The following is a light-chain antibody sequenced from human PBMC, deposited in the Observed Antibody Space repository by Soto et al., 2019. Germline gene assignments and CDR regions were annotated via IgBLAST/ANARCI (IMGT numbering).Light chain of an antibody. V-gene: IGLV1-47*01. CDR3: VAWDDNLSSRV. CDR2: MNS. CDR1: RSNIGSAI. Sequence: QSVLTQPRSLSGTPGQTVTISCIGSRSNIGSAIVHWYQQLPGTAPKHLIYMNSHRPSGVPDRFSASKSGTSASLVITGLRPEDEADYFCVAWDDNLSSRVFGGGTKLTVL. J-gene: IGLJ3*02.